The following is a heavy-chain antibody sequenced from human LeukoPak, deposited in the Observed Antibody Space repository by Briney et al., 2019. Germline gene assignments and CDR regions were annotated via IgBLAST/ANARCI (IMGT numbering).Heavy chain of an antibody. D-gene: IGHD3-22*01. J-gene: IGHJ6*02. V-gene: IGHV3-66*02. CDR1: GFTVSSNY. CDR3: ARDQRGYYDSSGYPPYYYYGMDV. Sequence: GGSLRLSCAASGFTVSSNYMSWVRQAPGKGLEWVSVICSGGSTYYADSVKGRFTISRDNSKNTLYLQMNSLRAEDTAVYYCARDQRGYYDSSGYPPYYYYGMDVWGQGTTVTVSS. CDR2: ICSGGST.